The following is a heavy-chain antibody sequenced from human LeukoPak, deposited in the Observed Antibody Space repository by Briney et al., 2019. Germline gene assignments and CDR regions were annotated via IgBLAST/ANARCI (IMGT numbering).Heavy chain of an antibody. CDR3: ARARDGHINNWFDP. Sequence: SETLSLTCTVSGGSISSYYWSWIRQPPGKGLEWIGYIYYSGSTNYNPSLKSRVTITVDTSKNQFSLKMSSVTAADTAVYYCARARDGHINNWFDPWGQGTLVIVSS. V-gene: IGHV4-59*01. D-gene: IGHD5-24*01. CDR2: IYYSGST. CDR1: GGSISSYY. J-gene: IGHJ5*02.